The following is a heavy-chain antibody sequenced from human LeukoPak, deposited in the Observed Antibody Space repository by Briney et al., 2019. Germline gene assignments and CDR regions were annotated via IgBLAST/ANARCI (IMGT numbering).Heavy chain of an antibody. CDR1: GGSFSGYY. Sequence: SETLSLTCAVYGGSFSGYYWSWIRQPPGKGLEWIGEINHSGSTNYNPSLKSRVTISVDTSKNQFSLKLSSVSAADTAVYYCARGAAFYGDVPKFFDYWGQGTLVTVSS. CDR3: ARGAAFYGDVPKFFDY. D-gene: IGHD4-17*01. J-gene: IGHJ4*02. CDR2: INHSGST. V-gene: IGHV4-34*01.